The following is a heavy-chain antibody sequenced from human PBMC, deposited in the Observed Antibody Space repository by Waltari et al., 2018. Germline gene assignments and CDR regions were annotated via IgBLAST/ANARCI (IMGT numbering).Heavy chain of an antibody. J-gene: IGHJ2*01. CDR2: IYYSGST. CDR3: ARGGSGFSSGYFDL. V-gene: IGHV4-59*11. D-gene: IGHD3-10*01. Sequence: QVQLQESGPGLVKPSETLSLTCTVSGGSISSPYWSWIRQPPGKGLEWIGYIYYSGSTNYNPSLKSRVTISVDTSKNQFSLKLSSVTAADTAVYYCARGGSGFSSGYFDLWGRGTLVTVSS. CDR1: GGSISSPY.